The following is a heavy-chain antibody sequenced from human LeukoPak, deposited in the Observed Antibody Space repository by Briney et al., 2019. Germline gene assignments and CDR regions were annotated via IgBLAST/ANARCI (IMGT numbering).Heavy chain of an antibody. CDR1: GGTFSSYA. D-gene: IGHD2-2*02. CDR3: AISRRSGYCSSTSCYTDYYYYGMDV. J-gene: IGHJ6*02. CDR2: IIPIFGIA. V-gene: IGHV1-69*04. Sequence: SVKVSCKASGGTFSSYAISWVRQAPGQGLEWMRRIIPIFGIANYAQKFQGRVTITADKSTSTAYMELSSLRSEDTAVYYCAISRRSGYCSSTSCYTDYYYYGMDVWGQGTTVTVSS.